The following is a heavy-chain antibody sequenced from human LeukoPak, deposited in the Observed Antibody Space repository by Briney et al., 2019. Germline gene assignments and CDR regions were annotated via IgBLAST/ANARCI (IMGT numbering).Heavy chain of an antibody. D-gene: IGHD6-19*01. CDR1: GFTFSSYG. CDR2: ISYDGSNK. V-gene: IGHV3-30*03. Sequence: GGSLRLSCAASGFTFSSYGMHWVRQAPGKGLEWVAVISYDGSNKYYADSVRGRFTISRDNSKNTLNLQMNSLRAEDTAVYYCARIRSNSGWYHFDYWGQGTLVTVSS. CDR3: ARIRSNSGWYHFDY. J-gene: IGHJ4*02.